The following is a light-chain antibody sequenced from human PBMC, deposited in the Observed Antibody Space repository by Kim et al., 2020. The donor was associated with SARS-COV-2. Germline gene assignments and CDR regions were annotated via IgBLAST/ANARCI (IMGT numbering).Light chain of an antibody. CDR3: QSYNSAPFT. Sequence: GDRVTITCRASQGIRNYLAWYHQKPGKAPKLLISAASTLQSGVPSRFSGSGSGTDFTLTISSLQPEDVATYYCQSYNSAPFTFGPGTKVDI. CDR2: AAS. V-gene: IGKV1-27*01. CDR1: QGIRNY. J-gene: IGKJ3*01.